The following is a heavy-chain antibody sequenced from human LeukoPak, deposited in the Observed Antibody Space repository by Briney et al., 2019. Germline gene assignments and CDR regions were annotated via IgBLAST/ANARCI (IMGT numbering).Heavy chain of an antibody. CDR3: ARAYEPRRGWYGARDWYFDL. Sequence: ASVKVSCKASGYTFTRYYMHWVRQAPGQGLEWMGIINPSGGSTSYAQKFQGRVTMTRDTSTSTVYMELSSLRSEDTAVYYCARAYEPRRGWYGARDWYFDLWGRGTLVTVSS. V-gene: IGHV1-46*03. J-gene: IGHJ2*01. CDR2: INPSGGST. D-gene: IGHD6-19*01. CDR1: GYTFTRYY.